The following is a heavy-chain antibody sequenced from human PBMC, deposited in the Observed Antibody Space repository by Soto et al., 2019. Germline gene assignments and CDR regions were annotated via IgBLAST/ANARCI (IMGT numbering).Heavy chain of an antibody. CDR1: GYTFTSYD. CDR2: MNPNSGNT. Sequence: GASVKVSCKASGYTFTSYDINWVRQATGQGLEWMGWMNPNSGNTGYAQKFQGRVTMSRNTAISTAYMELSSLRSEDTAVYYCARVVSDYLGRRAFDIWGQGTMVTVSS. D-gene: IGHD3-16*01. CDR3: ARVVSDYLGRRAFDI. J-gene: IGHJ3*02. V-gene: IGHV1-8*01.